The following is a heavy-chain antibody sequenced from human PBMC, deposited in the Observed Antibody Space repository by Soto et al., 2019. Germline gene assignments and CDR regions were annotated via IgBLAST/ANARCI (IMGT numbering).Heavy chain of an antibody. CDR1: VFTFITYS. Sequence: PGWSXRLSCSASVFTFITYSMHWFRHAPGKGLEWVALISYDGNNKYYADSVKSRFNISRDNSKKTMYLQMKSLRAEDTAVFNCERDGERRYSYGYWLDTWGQGTLVTVSS. J-gene: IGHJ5*02. CDR2: ISYDGNNK. D-gene: IGHD5-18*01. CDR3: ERDGERRYSYGYWLDT. V-gene: IGHV3-30-3*01.